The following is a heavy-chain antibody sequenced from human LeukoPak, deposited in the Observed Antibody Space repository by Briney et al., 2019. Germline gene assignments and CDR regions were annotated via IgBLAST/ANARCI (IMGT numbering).Heavy chain of an antibody. CDR3: ARVTGSVDYYYMDV. D-gene: IGHD1-20*01. J-gene: IGHJ6*03. CDR2: INPNSSGT. Sequence: GASVKVSCKTSGYTFTGYYMHWVRQAPGQGLEWMGWINPNSSGTNYAQKFQGRVTMTRDTSISTAYMELRRLRSDDTALYYCARVTGSVDYYYMDVWGKGTTVTVSS. V-gene: IGHV1-2*02. CDR1: GYTFTGYY.